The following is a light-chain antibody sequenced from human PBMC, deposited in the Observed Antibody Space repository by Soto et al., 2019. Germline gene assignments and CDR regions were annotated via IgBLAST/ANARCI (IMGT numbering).Light chain of an antibody. J-gene: IGLJ1*01. CDR3: AAWDDRLNGFV. V-gene: IGLV1-36*01. Sequence: QSVLTQPPSVPEAPRQRVTISCSGSSSNIGNNAVNWYQQLPGKAPKLLIYYDDLLPSGVSDRFSGSKSGTSASLAISGLQSEDEADYYCAAWDDRLNGFVFGTGTKVTVL. CDR1: SSNIGNNA. CDR2: YDD.